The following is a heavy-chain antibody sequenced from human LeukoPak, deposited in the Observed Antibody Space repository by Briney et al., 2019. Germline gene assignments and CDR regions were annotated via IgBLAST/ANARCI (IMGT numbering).Heavy chain of an antibody. V-gene: IGHV4-34*01. CDR1: GGSFSGYY. CDR3: ARVNSGSFYIDY. J-gene: IGHJ4*02. Sequence: SETLSLTCAVYGGSFSGYYWSWIRQPPGKGLEWIGEINHSGSTNYNPSLKSRVTISVDTSKNQFSLKLSSVTAADTAVYYCARVNSGSFYIDYWGQGTLVTVS. D-gene: IGHD1-26*01. CDR2: INHSGST.